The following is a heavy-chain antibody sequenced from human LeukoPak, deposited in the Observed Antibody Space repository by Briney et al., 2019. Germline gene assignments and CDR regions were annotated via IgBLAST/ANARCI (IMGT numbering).Heavy chain of an antibody. CDR3: AKDLTIQLWLANDAFDI. CDR1: GFTFSNFW. D-gene: IGHD5-18*01. J-gene: IGHJ3*02. Sequence: GGSLRLSCAASGFTFSNFWMHWVRQAPGKGLVWVALIYGDGSFTRYADSVKGRFTISRDNAKNTVHLQMNSLRAEDTAVYYCAKDLTIQLWLANDAFDIWGQGTMVTVSS. CDR2: IYGDGSFT. V-gene: IGHV3-74*01.